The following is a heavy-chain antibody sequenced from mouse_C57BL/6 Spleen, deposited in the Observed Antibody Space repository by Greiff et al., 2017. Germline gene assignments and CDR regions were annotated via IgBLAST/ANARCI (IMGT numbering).Heavy chain of an antibody. CDR1: GYTFTSYW. CDR3: ACDYPY. V-gene: IGHV1-69*01. CDR2: IDPSDSYT. Sequence: QVQLQQPGAELVMPGASVKLSCKASGYTFTSYWMHWVKQRPGQGLEWIGEIDPSDSYTNYNQKFKGKATLTVDKSSSTAYMQLSSLTSEYCAVNGCACDYPYWGQGTLVTVSA. J-gene: IGHJ3*01. D-gene: IGHD2-4*01.